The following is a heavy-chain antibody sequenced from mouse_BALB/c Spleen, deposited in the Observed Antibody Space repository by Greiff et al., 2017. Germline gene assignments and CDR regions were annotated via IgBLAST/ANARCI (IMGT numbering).Heavy chain of an antibody. J-gene: IGHJ3*01. CDR2: ISSGGSYT. CDR3: ARHDGYDYDGLAY. V-gene: IGHV5-6*01. Sequence: EVQLQESGGDLVKPGGSLKLSCAASGFTFSSYGLSWVRQTPDKRLEWVATISSGGSYTYYPDSVKGRFTISRDNAKNTLYLQMSSLKSEDTAMYYCARHDGYDYDGLAYWGQGTRVTVSA. CDR1: GFTFSSYG. D-gene: IGHD2-4*01.